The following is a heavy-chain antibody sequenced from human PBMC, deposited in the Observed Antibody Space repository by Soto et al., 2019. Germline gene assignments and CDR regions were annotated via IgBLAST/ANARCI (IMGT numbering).Heavy chain of an antibody. V-gene: IGHV2-70*01. D-gene: IGHD3-3*01. CDR3: ARMPSYDFWSGYPTGYYFDY. Sequence: SGPTLVNPTQTLTLTCTFSGFSLSTSGMCVSWIRQPPGKALEWLALIDWDDDKYYSTSLKTRLTISKDTSKNQVVLTMTNMDPVDTATYYRARMPSYDFWSGYPTGYYFDYWGQGTLVTVSS. CDR2: IDWDDDK. CDR1: GFSLSTSGMC. J-gene: IGHJ4*02.